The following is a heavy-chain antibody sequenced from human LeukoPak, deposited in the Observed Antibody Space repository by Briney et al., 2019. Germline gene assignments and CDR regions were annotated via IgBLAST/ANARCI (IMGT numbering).Heavy chain of an antibody. V-gene: IGHV1-2*02. CDR3: ARGPTSPPGGGEFDP. D-gene: IGHD2-21*01. CDR2: INPNRDFT. J-gene: IGHJ5*02. Sequence: ASVKVSCKASGYTFTGYNMHWVRQAPGQGLEWMGWINPNRDFTKYAQKSQGRVSMTRDTSISTAYMELSRLESDDTAVYYCARGPTSPPGGGEFDPWGQGTLVTVSS. CDR1: GYTFTGYN.